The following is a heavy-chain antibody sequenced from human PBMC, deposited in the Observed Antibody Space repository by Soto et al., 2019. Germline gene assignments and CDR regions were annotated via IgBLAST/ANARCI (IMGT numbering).Heavy chain of an antibody. CDR3: ASTDYDSSGSYYYYGMDV. J-gene: IGHJ6*02. D-gene: IGHD3-22*01. CDR1: GYRFTNYW. Sequence: GESLKISCKGSGYRFTNYWISWVRQMPGKGLEWMGRIDPSDSYTNYSPSFQGHVTISADKSISTAYLQWSSLKASDTAMYYCASTDYDSSGSYYYYGMDVWGQGTTVTVSS. V-gene: IGHV5-10-1*01. CDR2: IDPSDSYT.